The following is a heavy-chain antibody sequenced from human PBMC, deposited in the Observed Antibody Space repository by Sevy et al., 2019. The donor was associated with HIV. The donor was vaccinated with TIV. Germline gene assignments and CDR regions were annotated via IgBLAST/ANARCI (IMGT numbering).Heavy chain of an antibody. CDR3: VSSGWLPFDY. CDR1: GFTFSSYE. Sequence: GGSLRLSCAASGFTFSSYEMNWVRQAPGQGLEWVSYISSSGSTIYYADSVKGRFTISRDNAKNSLYLQMNSRRAEDTAVYYCVSSGWLPFDYWGQGTLVTVSS. D-gene: IGHD6-19*01. CDR2: ISSSGSTI. V-gene: IGHV3-48*03. J-gene: IGHJ4*02.